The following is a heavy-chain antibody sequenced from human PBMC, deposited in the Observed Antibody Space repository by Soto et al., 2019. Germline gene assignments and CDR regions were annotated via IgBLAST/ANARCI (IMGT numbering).Heavy chain of an antibody. J-gene: IGHJ4*02. CDR1: GSSFSNFY. CDR3: ARGGIQLSYAFDH. Sequence: QVQLQESGPGLVKPSETLSLTCSVSGSSFSNFYWSWIRQPAGKGLEWIGRIYTSGATSYNPSLQSRVTMSVDTSQTQMSLNLTSVTAADTAVYYCARGGIQLSYAFDHWGQGILVTVSS. D-gene: IGHD3-10*01. V-gene: IGHV4-4*07. CDR2: IYTSGAT.